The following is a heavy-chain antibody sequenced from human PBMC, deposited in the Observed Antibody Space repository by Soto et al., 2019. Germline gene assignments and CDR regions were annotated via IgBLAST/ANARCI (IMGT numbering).Heavy chain of an antibody. J-gene: IGHJ4*02. V-gene: IGHV3-11*01. CDR1: GFTFSDYY. Sequence: LSLSCADTGFTFSDYYMSWIRQAPVKGLEWVSYISSSGSTIYYADSVKGRFTISRDNAKNSLYLQMNSLRAEDTAVYYCARVVRAGYDFWSGYSFNFDYWGQGTLVTVST. CDR2: ISSSGSTI. D-gene: IGHD3-3*01. CDR3: ARVVRAGYDFWSGYSFNFDY.